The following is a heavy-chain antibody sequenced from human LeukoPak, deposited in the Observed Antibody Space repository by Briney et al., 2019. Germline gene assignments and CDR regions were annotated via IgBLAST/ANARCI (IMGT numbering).Heavy chain of an antibody. J-gene: IGHJ4*02. CDR3: ARDFGTIAVAGLMDY. CDR1: GFTFSSYW. Sequence: GGSLRLSCAASGFTFSSYWMSWVRQAPGKGLEWVANIKQDGGEKYYVDSVKGRFTISRDNAKNSLYLQMNSLRAEGTAVYYCARDFGTIAVAGLMDYWGQGTLVTVSS. D-gene: IGHD6-19*01. V-gene: IGHV3-7*01. CDR2: IKQDGGEK.